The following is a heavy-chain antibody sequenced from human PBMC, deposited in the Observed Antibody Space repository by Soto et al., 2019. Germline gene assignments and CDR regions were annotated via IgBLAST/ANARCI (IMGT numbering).Heavy chain of an antibody. CDR1: GYTFTGYY. CDR2: INPNSGGT. CDR3: AREGSTYYYDSSGWDAFDI. D-gene: IGHD3-22*01. Sequence: QVQLVQSGAEVKKPGASVKVSCKASGYTFTGYYMHWVRQAPGQGLEWMGWINPNSGGTNYAQKFQGWVTMTRDTSISTAYMERSRLRSDDTAVYYCAREGSTYYYDSSGWDAFDIWGQGTMITVSS. V-gene: IGHV1-2*04. J-gene: IGHJ3*02.